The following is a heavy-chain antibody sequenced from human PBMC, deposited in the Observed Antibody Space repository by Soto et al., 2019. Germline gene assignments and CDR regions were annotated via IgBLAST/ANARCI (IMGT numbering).Heavy chain of an antibody. J-gene: IGHJ6*02. V-gene: IGHV1-69*01. Sequence: QVQLVQSGAEVKKPGSSVKVSCKASGGTFSSYAISWVRQAPGQGLEWMGGIIPIFGTANYAQKFQGRVTITADESKSTAYMELSSLRSEDTAVYYCASMTTVTTNYYYGMDVWGQGTTVTVSS. CDR2: IIPIFGTA. CDR3: ASMTTVTTNYYYGMDV. D-gene: IGHD4-17*01. CDR1: GGTFSSYA.